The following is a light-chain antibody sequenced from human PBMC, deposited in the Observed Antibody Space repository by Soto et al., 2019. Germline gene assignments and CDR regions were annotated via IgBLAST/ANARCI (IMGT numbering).Light chain of an antibody. CDR1: QNIRTY. CDR2: SAS. J-gene: IGKJ2*01. V-gene: IGKV1-39*01. Sequence: DIQMTQSPYSLTASVGDSVTIPCRASQNIRTYLNWYQQKPGRAPKLLIHSASALPSGVPSRFSGSGSGTEFTLTTSGLQPEDFATYYCQQGHSTPYTFGQGTKVDIK. CDR3: QQGHSTPYT.